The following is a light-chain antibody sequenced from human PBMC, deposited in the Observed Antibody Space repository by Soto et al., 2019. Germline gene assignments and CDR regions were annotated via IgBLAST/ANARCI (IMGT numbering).Light chain of an antibody. V-gene: IGLV2-8*01. CDR3: SSYTSSSTLV. CDR2: EVS. J-gene: IGLJ1*01. Sequence: QSALTQSPSASGSPGQSVTISCTGTSSDVGGHNYVSWYQHHPGKAPKLIIYEVSKRPLGVPDRFSGSKSANTASLSISGLQAEDEADYYCSSYTSSSTLVFGTGTKLTVL. CDR1: SSDVGGHNY.